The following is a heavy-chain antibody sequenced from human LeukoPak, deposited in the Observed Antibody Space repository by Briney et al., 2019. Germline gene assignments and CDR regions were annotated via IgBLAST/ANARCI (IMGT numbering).Heavy chain of an antibody. Sequence: PGGSLRLSCAASGFTFSDHYMDWVRQAPGKGLEWVGRARNKANSYTTAYAASVKGRFTISRDDSKNSLYPQMNSLKTEDTAVYYCGSYYDGNSGGFDYWGQGTLVTVSS. J-gene: IGHJ4*02. CDR2: ARNKANSYTT. CDR3: GSYYDGNSGGFDY. V-gene: IGHV3-72*01. CDR1: GFTFSDHY. D-gene: IGHD4-23*01.